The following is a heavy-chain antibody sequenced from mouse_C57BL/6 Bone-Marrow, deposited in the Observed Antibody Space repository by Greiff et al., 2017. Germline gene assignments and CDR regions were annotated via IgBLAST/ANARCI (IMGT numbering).Heavy chain of an antibody. CDR1: GYTFTDYY. V-gene: IGHV1-22*01. J-gene: IGHJ3*01. CDR3: LYDGYPFAY. D-gene: IGHD2-3*01. Sequence: VQLQQSGPELVKPGASVKMSCKASGYTFTDYYMHWVKQSHGKSLEWIGYINPNNGGTSYNQKFKGKATLTVNKSSSTAYMELRSLTSEDSAVYYCLYDGYPFAYWGQGTLVTVSA. CDR2: INPNNGGT.